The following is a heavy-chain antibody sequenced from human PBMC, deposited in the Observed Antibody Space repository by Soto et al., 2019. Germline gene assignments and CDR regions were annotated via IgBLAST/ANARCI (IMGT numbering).Heavy chain of an antibody. CDR1: GGSISSYY. CDR2: IYYSGST. J-gene: IGHJ6*02. CDR3: ARDHGSYYYYYGMDV. Sequence: SETLSLTCTVSGGSISSYYWSWIRQPPGKGLEWIGYIYYSGSTNYNPSLKSRVTISVDTSKNQFSLKLSSVTAADTAVYYCARDHGSYYYYYGMDVWGQGTTVTVSS. V-gene: IGHV4-59*01.